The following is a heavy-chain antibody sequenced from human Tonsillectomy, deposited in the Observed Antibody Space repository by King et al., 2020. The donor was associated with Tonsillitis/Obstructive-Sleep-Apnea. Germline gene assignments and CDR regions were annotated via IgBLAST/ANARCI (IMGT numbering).Heavy chain of an antibody. CDR3: AREGAVMNALDI. D-gene: IGHD2-8*01. J-gene: IGHJ3*02. V-gene: IGHV4-59*01. Sequence: QLQESGPGLVKPSETLSLTCTVSGGSISSYYWSWIRQPPGMRLEWIGYMYYSGGTKYNPSLKSRVTISVDTSKNQFSLKLSSVTAADPAVYYCAREGAVMNALDIWGQGTMVTVSS. CDR1: GGSISSYY. CDR2: MYYSGGT.